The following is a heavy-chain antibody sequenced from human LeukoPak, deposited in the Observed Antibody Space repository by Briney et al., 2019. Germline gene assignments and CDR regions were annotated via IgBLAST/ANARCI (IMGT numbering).Heavy chain of an antibody. CDR2: IVVGSGNT. J-gene: IGHJ4*02. Sequence: AVKVSCKASGFTFTSSAVQWVRQPRGQSLEWIGWIVVGSGNTNYAQKFQERVTITRDMSTSTAYMELSSLRSEDTAVCYCAASPDYYDSSGYSYYFDYWGQGTLAQSPQ. CDR3: AASPDYYDSSGYSYYFDY. V-gene: IGHV1-58*01. CDR1: GFTFTSSA. D-gene: IGHD3-22*01.